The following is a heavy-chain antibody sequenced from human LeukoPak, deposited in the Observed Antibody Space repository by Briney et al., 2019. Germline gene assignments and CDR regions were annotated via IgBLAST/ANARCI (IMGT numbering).Heavy chain of an antibody. V-gene: IGHV4-34*01. D-gene: IGHD6-6*01. CDR1: GGSFSGYY. CDR3: ARGGDKYSSSSGSNY. Sequence: SETLSLTCAVYGGSFSGYYWSWIRQPPGKGLEWIGEINHSGSTNYNPSLKSRGTISVDTSKNQFSLKLSSVTAADTAVYYCARGGDKYSSSSGSNYWGQGTLVTVSS. J-gene: IGHJ4*02. CDR2: INHSGST.